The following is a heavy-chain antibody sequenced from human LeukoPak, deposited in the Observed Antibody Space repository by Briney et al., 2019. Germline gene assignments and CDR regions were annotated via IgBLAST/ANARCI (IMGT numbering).Heavy chain of an antibody. CDR2: ISYYGSNK. CDR3: ARDPYNSGPPYYFDY. J-gene: IGHJ4*02. D-gene: IGHD5-12*01. Sequence: GGSLRLSCAASGFTFSSYAIHWVRQAPGKGLEWVAVISYYGSNKYYADSVKGRFTISRDNSKNTLYLQMNSLRAEDTAVYYCARDPYNSGPPYYFDYWGQGTLVTVSS. V-gene: IGHV3-30-3*01. CDR1: GFTFSSYA.